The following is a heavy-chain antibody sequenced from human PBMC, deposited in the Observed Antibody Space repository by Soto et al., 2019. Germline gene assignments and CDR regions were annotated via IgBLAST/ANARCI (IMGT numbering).Heavy chain of an antibody. J-gene: IGHJ6*02. D-gene: IGHD3-10*01. CDR2: IDWDDDK. CDR1: GFSLSTSGMC. Sequence: SGPTLVNPTQTLTLTCTFSGFSLSTSGMCVSWIRQPPGKALEWLALIDWDDDKYYSTSLKTRLTISKDTSKNQVVLTMTNMDPVDTATYYCARMGFGELSYSSYYYGMDVWGQGTTVTVSS. CDR3: ARMGFGELSYSSYYYGMDV. V-gene: IGHV2-70*01.